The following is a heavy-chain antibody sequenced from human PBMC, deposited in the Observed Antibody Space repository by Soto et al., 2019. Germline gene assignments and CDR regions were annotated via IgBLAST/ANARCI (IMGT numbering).Heavy chain of an antibody. CDR3: ARGSSWYLNWFDP. J-gene: IGHJ5*02. CDR1: GFTFSSYS. Sequence: EVQLVESGGGLVKPGGSLRLSCAASGFTFSSYSMNWVRQAPGKGLEWVSSISSSSSYIYYADSLKGRFTISRDNAKNSLYLQMNSLRAEDTAVYYCARGSSWYLNWFDPWGQGTLVTVSS. V-gene: IGHV3-21*01. D-gene: IGHD6-13*01. CDR2: ISSSSSYI.